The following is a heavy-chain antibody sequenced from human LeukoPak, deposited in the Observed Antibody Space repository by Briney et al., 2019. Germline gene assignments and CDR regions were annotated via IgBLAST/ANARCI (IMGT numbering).Heavy chain of an antibody. CDR2: INPNSGGT. Sequence: ASVKVSCKASGYTFTSYYMHWVRQAPGQGLEWMGWINPNSGGTNYAQKFQGRVTMTRDTSISTAYMELSRLRSDDTAVYYCARDLAGGNPVDYWGQGTLVTVSS. V-gene: IGHV1-2*02. D-gene: IGHD4-23*01. CDR1: GYTFTSYY. CDR3: ARDLAGGNPVDY. J-gene: IGHJ4*02.